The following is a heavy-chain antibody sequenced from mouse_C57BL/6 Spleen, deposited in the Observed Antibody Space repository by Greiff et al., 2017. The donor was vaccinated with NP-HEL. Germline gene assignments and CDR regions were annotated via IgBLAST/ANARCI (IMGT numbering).Heavy chain of an antibody. Sequence: EVKLVESGGGLVQPGGSLSLSCAASGFTFTDYYMSWVRQPPGKALEWLGFIRNKANGYTTEYSASVKGRFTISRDNSQSILYLQMNALRAEDSATYYCARSPSDGFDYWGQGTTLTVSS. CDR2: IRNKANGYTT. CDR1: GFTFTDYY. D-gene: IGHD2-3*01. V-gene: IGHV7-3*01. J-gene: IGHJ2*01. CDR3: ARSPSDGFDY.